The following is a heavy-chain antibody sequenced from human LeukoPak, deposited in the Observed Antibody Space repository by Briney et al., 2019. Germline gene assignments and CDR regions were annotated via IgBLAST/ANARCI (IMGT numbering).Heavy chain of an antibody. J-gene: IGHJ6*02. Sequence: SQTLSLTCAISGDSVSSNSAAWNWIRQSPSRGLEWLGRTYYRSKWYNDYAVSVKSRITINPDTSKNQFSLQLNSVTPEDTAVYYCAREEIFQKAVAGPYYYGMDVWGQGTTVTVSS. CDR1: GDSVSSNSAA. CDR3: AREEIFQKAVAGPYYYGMDV. CDR2: TYYRSKWYN. D-gene: IGHD6-19*01. V-gene: IGHV6-1*01.